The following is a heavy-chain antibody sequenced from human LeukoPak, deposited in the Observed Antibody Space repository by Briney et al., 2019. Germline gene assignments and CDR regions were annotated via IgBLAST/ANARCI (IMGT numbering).Heavy chain of an antibody. D-gene: IGHD6-19*01. CDR3: ARAHGQQWLAYWTYYFGY. J-gene: IGHJ4*02. Sequence: PSETLSLTCTVSGDSVSSGTYYWSWIRQPPGKGLEWIGYIYYSGSTNYNPSLKSRVTISVDTSKNQFSLKLSSVTAADTAVYYCARAHGQQWLAYWTYYFGYWGQGTLVTVSS. CDR1: GDSVSSGTYY. V-gene: IGHV4-61*01. CDR2: IYYSGST.